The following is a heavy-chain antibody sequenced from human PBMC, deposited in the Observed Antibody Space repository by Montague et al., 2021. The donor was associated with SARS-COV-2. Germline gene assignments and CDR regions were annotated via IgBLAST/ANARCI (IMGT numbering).Heavy chain of an antibody. CDR2: ISDSGGST. D-gene: IGHD3-22*01. CDR1: GFPFSGYA. CDR3: AKGGERITRIVVVITLADFDY. V-gene: IGHV3-23*01. J-gene: IGHJ4*02. Sequence: SLRLSCAASGFPFSGYAMSWVRQAPGKGLEWVSGISDSGGSTYYADSVKGRFPISRDNFKNTLYLQMNSLRAEDTAVYYFAKGGERITRIVVVITLADFDYWGQGTLVTVSS.